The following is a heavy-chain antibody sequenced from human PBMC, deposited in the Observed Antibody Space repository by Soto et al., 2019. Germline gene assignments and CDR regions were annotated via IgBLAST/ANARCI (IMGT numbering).Heavy chain of an antibody. Sequence: SVKVSCKASGGTFSSYTISWVRQAPGQGLEWMGRIIPILGIANYAQKFQGRVTITADKSTSTAYMELSSLRSEDTAVYYCARGHAWDYYYMYVWGKGTTVTVSS. D-gene: IGHD7-27*01. CDR1: GGTFSSYT. J-gene: IGHJ6*03. CDR3: ARGHAWDYYYMYV. V-gene: IGHV1-69*02. CDR2: IIPILGIA.